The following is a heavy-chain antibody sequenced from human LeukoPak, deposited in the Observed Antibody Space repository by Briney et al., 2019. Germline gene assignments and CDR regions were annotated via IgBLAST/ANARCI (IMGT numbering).Heavy chain of an antibody. V-gene: IGHV3-7*03. D-gene: IGHD2/OR15-2a*01. CDR1: GFTFSSYW. CDR2: KKEDGSEK. J-gene: IGHJ4*02. CDR3: ARDSRTLPD. Sequence: GGSLRLSCAASGFTFSSYWMNWVRQAPGKGLEWVGKKKEDGSEKYYVDSVKGRLTISRDNAKNTLYLQMNSLRAEDTAVYYCARDSRTLPDWGQGTLVTVSS.